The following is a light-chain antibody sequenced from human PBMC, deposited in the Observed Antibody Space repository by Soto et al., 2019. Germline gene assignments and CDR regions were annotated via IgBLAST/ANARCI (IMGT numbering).Light chain of an antibody. CDR3: QQYGSSPWT. CDR2: GAS. V-gene: IGKV3-20*01. Sequence: IVMTQSPATLSVSPGERVTISCRASQSVTNTLAWYQQKPGQAPRLLIYGASSRATGIPDRFSGSGSGTDFTLTISRLEPEDFAVYYCQQYGSSPWTFGQGTKVDIK. CDR1: QSVTNT. J-gene: IGKJ1*01.